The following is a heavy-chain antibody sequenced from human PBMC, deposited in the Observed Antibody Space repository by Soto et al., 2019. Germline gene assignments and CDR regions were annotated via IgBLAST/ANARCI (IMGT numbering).Heavy chain of an antibody. D-gene: IGHD3-22*01. CDR2: IYYSGSA. CDR1: GGSISSGDSY. Sequence: PSETLSLTCTVSGGSISSGDSYWTWIRQHPGTGLEWIGYIYYSGSAYYNPSLKSRVTISVDTSKNHFSLKLSSVTAADTAVYYCARVGYYYGSGYNTFNIWGQGTMVTVSS. J-gene: IGHJ3*02. CDR3: ARVGYYYGSGYNTFNI. V-gene: IGHV4-31*03.